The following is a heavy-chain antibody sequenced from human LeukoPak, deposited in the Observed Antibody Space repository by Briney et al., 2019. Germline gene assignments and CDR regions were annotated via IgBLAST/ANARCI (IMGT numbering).Heavy chain of an antibody. CDR3: ARDPTGITTRLYYFDY. J-gene: IGHJ4*02. CDR2: ISSSSSYI. V-gene: IGHV3-21*01. CDR1: GFTFRSYS. Sequence: GGSLRLSCAASGFTFRSYSMNWVRQAPGKGLEWVSSISSSSSYIYYADSVKGRFTISRHNAKNSLYLQMSSLRAEDTAVYYCARDPTGITTRLYYFDYWGQGTLVTVSS. D-gene: IGHD1-14*01.